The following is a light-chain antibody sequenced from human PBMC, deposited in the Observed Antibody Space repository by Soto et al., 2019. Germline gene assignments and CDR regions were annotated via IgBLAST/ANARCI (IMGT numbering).Light chain of an antibody. CDR2: ATS. Sequence: PGERATLSCRASQSVSSNYLAWHQQKPGQAPRLLIYATSSRATGIPDRFSGSGSGTDFTLTISRLEPEDFAVYYCHQYGYSSWTFGQGTKVDIK. CDR1: QSVSSNY. V-gene: IGKV3-20*01. J-gene: IGKJ1*01. CDR3: HQYGYSSWT.